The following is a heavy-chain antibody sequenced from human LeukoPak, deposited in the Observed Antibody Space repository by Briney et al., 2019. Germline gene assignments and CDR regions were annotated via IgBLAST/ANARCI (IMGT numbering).Heavy chain of an antibody. CDR1: KFTFSSYW. CDR2: IKEDGSAK. CDR3: ARDERDRYFNV. J-gene: IGHJ6*02. V-gene: IGHV3-7*03. D-gene: IGHD3-16*02. Sequence: GGSLRLSCVASKFTFSSYWMSWVRQSPGKGLEWVANIKEDGSAKYYVDSVKGRFTISRDNAKNSLYLQLNSLRAEDMAVYYCARDERDRYFNVWGQGTTVTVSS.